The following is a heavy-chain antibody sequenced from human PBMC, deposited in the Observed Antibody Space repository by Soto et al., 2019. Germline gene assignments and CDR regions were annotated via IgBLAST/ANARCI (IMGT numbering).Heavy chain of an antibody. CDR2: ISYDGSNK. J-gene: IGHJ4*02. CDR3: AKDRYDYVWGSYRLFDY. D-gene: IGHD3-16*02. CDR1: GFTFSSYG. Sequence: GGSLRLSCAASGFTFSSYGMHWVRQAPGKGLEWVAVISYDGSNKYYADSVKGRFTISGDNSKNTLYLQMNSLRAEDTAVYYCAKDRYDYVWGSYRLFDYWGQGTLVTVSS. V-gene: IGHV3-30*18.